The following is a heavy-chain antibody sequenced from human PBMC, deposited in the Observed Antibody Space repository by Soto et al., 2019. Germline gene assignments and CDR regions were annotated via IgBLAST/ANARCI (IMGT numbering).Heavy chain of an antibody. D-gene: IGHD3-10*01. V-gene: IGHV4-4*08. CDR3: PSSAGNPGDFFYSNCMAV. J-gene: IGHJ6*02. CDR2: VYTSDYT. Sequence: SETLSLTCSVSVASIRSYYWHWIRQHPGKGLELIGYVYTSDYTSYSSSLKSRVTISVDTSKSQFYLRLNSVTAANTAVYYCPSSAGNPGDFFYSNCMAVGGQGTTVTVAS. CDR1: VASIRSYY.